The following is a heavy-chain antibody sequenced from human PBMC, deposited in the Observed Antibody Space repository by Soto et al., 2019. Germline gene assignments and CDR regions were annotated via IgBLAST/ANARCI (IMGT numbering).Heavy chain of an antibody. J-gene: IGHJ5*02. CDR3: ARAEDSSSWFDP. Sequence: QVQLQESGPGLVKPSETLSLTCTVSGGSVSSGSYYWSWIRQPPGKGLEWIGYIYYSGSTNYNPSLQSRGITSVDTSKNPFSQMLSSVTAADTAVYSCARAEDSSSWFDPWCQGTLVTESS. D-gene: IGHD6-13*01. CDR2: IYYSGST. V-gene: IGHV4-61*01. CDR1: GGSVSSGSYY.